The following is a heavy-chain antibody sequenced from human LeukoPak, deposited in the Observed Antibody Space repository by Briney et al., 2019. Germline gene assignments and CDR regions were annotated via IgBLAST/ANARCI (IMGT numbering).Heavy chain of an antibody. D-gene: IGHD3-22*01. Sequence: GGSLRLSCAASGFTFSSCAMSWVRQAPGKGLEWVSGISGSDSSTYYTDSVKGRFTISRDNSKNTLFLQMNSLRAEDTAVYYCARDWNYDSSQDYWGQGTLVTVSS. V-gene: IGHV3-23*01. CDR2: ISGSDSST. J-gene: IGHJ4*02. CDR3: ARDWNYDSSQDY. CDR1: GFTFSSCA.